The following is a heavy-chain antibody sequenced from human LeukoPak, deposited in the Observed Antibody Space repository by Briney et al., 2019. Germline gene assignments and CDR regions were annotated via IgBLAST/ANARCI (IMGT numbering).Heavy chain of an antibody. Sequence: KPSETLSLTCTVSGGSIINHYWSWIRQPAGKGLEWIGRIYSSGSANYSPSLKSRVSMSIDTSNNHFSLNLTPVTAADTALYFCARDVRYASGWSTPESWGQGTLVTVSS. CDR1: GGSIINHY. CDR2: IYSSGSA. CDR3: ARDVRYASGWSTPES. V-gene: IGHV4-4*07. J-gene: IGHJ5*02. D-gene: IGHD6-19*01.